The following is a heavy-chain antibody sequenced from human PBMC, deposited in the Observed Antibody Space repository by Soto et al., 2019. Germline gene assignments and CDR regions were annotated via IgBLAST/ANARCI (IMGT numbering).Heavy chain of an antibody. CDR2: ISAYNGNT. V-gene: IGHV1-18*01. CDR1: GYTFTNFG. J-gene: IGHJ4*02. D-gene: IGHD3-16*01. Sequence: QVQLVQSGAEVKKPGASVKVSCKASGYTFTNFGISWVRQAPGQGLEWMGWISAYNGNTNYAQKFQGRVTMTTDTSTSTAYMEVRCLSLEDAAVYYGARGGTPIDYWGQGTLVTVSS. CDR3: ARGGTPIDY.